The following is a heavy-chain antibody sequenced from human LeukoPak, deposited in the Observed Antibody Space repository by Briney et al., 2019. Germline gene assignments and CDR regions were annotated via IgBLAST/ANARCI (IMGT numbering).Heavy chain of an antibody. CDR2: IIPILGIA. Sequence: GSSVKVSCKAPGGTFSSYAISWVRQAPGQGLEWMGRIIPILGIANYAQKFQGRVTITADKSTSTAYMELSSLRSEDTAVYYCARALPYSGYDFGAFDIWGQGTMVTVSS. CDR1: GGTFSSYA. CDR3: ARALPYSGYDFGAFDI. D-gene: IGHD5-12*01. V-gene: IGHV1-69*04. J-gene: IGHJ3*02.